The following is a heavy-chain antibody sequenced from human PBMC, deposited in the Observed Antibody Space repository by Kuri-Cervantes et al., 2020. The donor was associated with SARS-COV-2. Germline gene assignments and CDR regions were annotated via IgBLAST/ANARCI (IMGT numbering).Heavy chain of an antibody. D-gene: IGHD6-6*01. CDR2: IKQDGSEK. Sequence: GGSLRLSCAASGFTFSSYWMSWVRQAPGKGLEWVANIKQDGSEKYYVDSVKGRFTISRDNAKNSLYLQMNSLRAEDTAVYYCARVRMVGSSSVPYYFDYWGQGTLVTVSS. CDR1: GFTFSSYW. V-gene: IGHV3-7*04. J-gene: IGHJ4*02. CDR3: ARVRMVGSSSVPYYFDY.